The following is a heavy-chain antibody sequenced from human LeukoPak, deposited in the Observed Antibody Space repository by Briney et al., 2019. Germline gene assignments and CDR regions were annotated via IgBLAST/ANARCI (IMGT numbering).Heavy chain of an antibody. V-gene: IGHV1-46*01. CDR1: GYTFTSYH. D-gene: IGHD3-3*01. CDR3: ARDRATYYDFWSGPLTGYGMDV. J-gene: IGHJ6*02. Sequence: ASVKVSCKASGYTFTSYHMHWVRQAPGQGLEWMGIINPSGGSTSYAQKFQGRVTMTRDTSTSTVYMELSSLGSEDTAVYYCARDRATYYDFWSGPLTGYGMDVWGQGTTVTVSS. CDR2: INPSGGST.